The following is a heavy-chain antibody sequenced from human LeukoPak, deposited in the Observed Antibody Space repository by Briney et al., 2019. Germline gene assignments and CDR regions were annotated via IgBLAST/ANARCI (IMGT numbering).Heavy chain of an antibody. J-gene: IGHJ4*02. CDR2: MNPNSGNT. V-gene: IGHV1-8*01. Sequence: ASVKVSCKASGYTFTSYDVNWVRQATGQGLEWMGRMNPNSGNTGYAQKFQGRVTMTRNTSISTAYMELSSLRSEDTAVYYCARVVYGDSNPYYFGYWGQGTLVTVSS. CDR1: GYTFTSYD. CDR3: ARVVYGDSNPYYFGY. D-gene: IGHD4-17*01.